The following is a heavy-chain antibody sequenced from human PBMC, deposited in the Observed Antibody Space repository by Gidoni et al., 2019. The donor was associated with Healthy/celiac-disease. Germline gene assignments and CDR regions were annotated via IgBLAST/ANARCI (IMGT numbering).Heavy chain of an antibody. D-gene: IGHD6-19*01. J-gene: IGHJ4*02. CDR1: GYSISSGYY. V-gene: IGHV4-38-2*01. CDR3: ARVTAVAGVDY. CDR2: IYHSGST. Sequence: QVQLQESGPGLVKPSETLSLTCAVSGYSISSGYYWGWIRRPPGKGLEWIGSIYHSGSTNYDPSLKSRVTISVDTSKNQFSLKLSSVTAADTAVYYCARVTAVAGVDYWGQGTLVTVSS.